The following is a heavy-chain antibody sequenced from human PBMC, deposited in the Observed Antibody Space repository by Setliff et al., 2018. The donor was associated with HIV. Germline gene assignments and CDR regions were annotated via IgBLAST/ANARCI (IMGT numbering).Heavy chain of an antibody. CDR2: FYYSGST. J-gene: IGHJ4*02. D-gene: IGHD3-10*02. CDR1: GGSISSSSYY. Sequence: PSETLSLTCTVSGGSISSSSYYWGWIRQPPGKGLEWIGSFYYSGSTYYNPTLKSRVTISVDTSKNQFSLKLSSVTAADTAVYYCARLPYIPMYYFDYWGQGTLVTVSS. V-gene: IGHV4-39*01. CDR3: ARLPYIPMYYFDY.